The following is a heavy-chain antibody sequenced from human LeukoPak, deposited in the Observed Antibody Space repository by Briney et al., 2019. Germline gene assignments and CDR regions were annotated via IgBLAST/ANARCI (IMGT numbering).Heavy chain of an antibody. J-gene: IGHJ4*02. CDR1: GGSISSHY. V-gene: IGHV4-59*11. CDR3: ARAAPGIAAAELDY. D-gene: IGHD6-13*01. Sequence: SETLSLTCTVAGGSISSHYWSWIRQPPGKGLEWIGYIYYSGSTNYNPSLKSRVTISVDTSKNQFSLKLSSVTAADTAVCYCARAAPGIAAAELDYWGQGTLVTVSS. CDR2: IYYSGST.